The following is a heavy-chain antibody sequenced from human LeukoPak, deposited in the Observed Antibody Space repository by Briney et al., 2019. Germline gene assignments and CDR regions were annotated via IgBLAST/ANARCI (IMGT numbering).Heavy chain of an antibody. V-gene: IGHV4-30-4*08. Sequence: TSETLSLTCTVSGGSISSGDYYWSWIRQPPGKGLEWIGYIYYSGSTYYNPSLKGRVTISVDTSKTQFSLKLSSVTAADTAVYYCARDNGPSDSSGYGAFDIWGQGTMVTVSS. D-gene: IGHD3-22*01. CDR1: GGSISSGDYY. J-gene: IGHJ3*02. CDR2: IYYSGST. CDR3: ARDNGPSDSSGYGAFDI.